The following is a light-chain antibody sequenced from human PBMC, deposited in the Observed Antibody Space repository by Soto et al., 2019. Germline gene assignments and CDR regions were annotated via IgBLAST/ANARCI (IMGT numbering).Light chain of an antibody. CDR3: QPYNNWPLT. J-gene: IGKJ4*01. CDR1: QSVLYSSNNKNY. V-gene: IGKV4-1*01. CDR2: WAS. Sequence: DIVMTQSPDSLAVSLGERVTINCKSSQSVLYSSNNKNYLVWYQQKPGQPPKLLIYWASIRASGVPDRFSGSGSGTDFTLTISSLQAEDVAVYYCQPYNNWPLTFGGGTKV.